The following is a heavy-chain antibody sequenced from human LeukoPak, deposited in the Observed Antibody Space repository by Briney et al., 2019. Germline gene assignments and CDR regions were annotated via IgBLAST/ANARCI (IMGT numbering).Heavy chain of an antibody. CDR3: AREQSSGWYYFDD. V-gene: IGHV3-7*03. CDR1: GFTFSSYW. J-gene: IGHJ4*02. CDR2: IKQDGSEK. D-gene: IGHD6-19*01. Sequence: HTGGSLRLSCAASGFTFSSYWMSWVRQAPGKGLEWVATIKQDGSEKWYVDSVKGRFIISRDNAKSSLSLEMNSLRAEDTAVYYCAREQSSGWYYFDDWGQGPLVTVSS.